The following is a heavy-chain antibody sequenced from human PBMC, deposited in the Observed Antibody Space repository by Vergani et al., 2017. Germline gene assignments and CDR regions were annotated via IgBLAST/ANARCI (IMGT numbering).Heavy chain of an antibody. CDR1: GGSISSGGYS. CDR3: ARDRGYCSSTSCYRSGYGMDV. Sequence: QLQLQESGSGLVKPSQTLSLTCAVSGGSISSGGYSWSWIRQPPGKGLEWIGYIYHSGSTYHNPSLKSRVTISVDRSKNQFSLKLSSVTAADTAVYYCARDRGYCSSTSCYRSGYGMDVWGQGTTVTVSS. J-gene: IGHJ6*02. D-gene: IGHD2-2*01. CDR2: IYHSGST. V-gene: IGHV4-30-2*01.